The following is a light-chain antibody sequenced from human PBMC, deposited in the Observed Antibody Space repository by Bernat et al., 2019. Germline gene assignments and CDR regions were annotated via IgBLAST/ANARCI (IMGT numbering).Light chain of an antibody. V-gene: IGLV3-1*01. CDR3: QAWDSSAGF. Sequence: SSELTQPPSVSVSPGQIARITCSGEKLGNKFTCWYQQKSGRSPVVLIYRDNIRPSGISERFSASHSGNTATLTITGTQPTDEADYYCQAWDSSAGFFGGGTKLTVL. J-gene: IGLJ2*01. CDR2: RDN. CDR1: KLGNKF.